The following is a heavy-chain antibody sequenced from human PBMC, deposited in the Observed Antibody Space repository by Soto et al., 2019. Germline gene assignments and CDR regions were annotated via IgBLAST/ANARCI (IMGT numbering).Heavy chain of an antibody. Sequence: SETLSLTCTVSGDSIKTETWWSWLRQLPGTGLEWIGSIYYSGSTYYNPSLKSRVTISVDTSKNQFSLKLSSVTAADTAVYYCARLGSGYYELYYWGQGTLVPVSS. CDR2: IYYSGST. CDR1: GDSIKTETW. CDR3: ARLGSGYYELYY. J-gene: IGHJ4*02. V-gene: IGHV4-39*01. D-gene: IGHD2-15*01.